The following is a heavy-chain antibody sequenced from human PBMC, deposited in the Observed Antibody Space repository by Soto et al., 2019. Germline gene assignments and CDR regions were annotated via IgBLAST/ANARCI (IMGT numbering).Heavy chain of an antibody. J-gene: IGHJ4*02. Sequence: QVQLQESGPGLVKPSGTLSLTCAVSDGSISSSNWWNWVRQPPGKGLEWIGEIYPGGSINYNPSLKSRLTISVDKSKTQFSLNLTSVTAADTAVYYCASADFDYWGQGTLVTVSS. V-gene: IGHV4-4*02. CDR2: IYPGGSI. CDR1: DGSISSSNW. CDR3: ASADFDY.